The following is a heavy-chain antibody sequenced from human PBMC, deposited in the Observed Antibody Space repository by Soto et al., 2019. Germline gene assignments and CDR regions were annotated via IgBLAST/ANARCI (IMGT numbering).Heavy chain of an antibody. D-gene: IGHD3-22*01. Sequence: PGGSLRLSCAASGFTFSSYAMSWVRQAPGKGLEWVSAISGSGGSTYYADSVKGRFTISRDNSKNTLYLQMNSLRAEDTAVYYCAKVLEVTMIVETADAFDIWGQGTMVTVSS. CDR2: ISGSGGST. V-gene: IGHV3-23*01. CDR1: GFTFSSYA. J-gene: IGHJ3*02. CDR3: AKVLEVTMIVETADAFDI.